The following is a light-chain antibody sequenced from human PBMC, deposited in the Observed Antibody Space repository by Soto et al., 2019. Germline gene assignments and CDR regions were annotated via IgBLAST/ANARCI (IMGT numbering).Light chain of an antibody. J-gene: IGKJ1*01. CDR1: QSVSSY. CDR3: QQYGNSPWT. Sequence: EIVLTQSPATLSLSPGERATLSCRASQSVSSYLAWYQQKPGQAPRLLIYGASSRATGIPDRFSGSGSGTDFTLTISSLEPEDFAVYHCQQYGNSPWTFGQGTKVDIK. CDR2: GAS. V-gene: IGKV3-20*01.